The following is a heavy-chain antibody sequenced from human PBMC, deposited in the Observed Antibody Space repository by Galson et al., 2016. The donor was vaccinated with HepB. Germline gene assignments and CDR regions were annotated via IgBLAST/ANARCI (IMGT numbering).Heavy chain of an antibody. Sequence: SLRLSCAASGFTVSNNFMRWVRQAPGKGLEWVSLIYSGGGTHYVDSVKGRFIISRDNSKNTLYLQMNSLGAEDSAVYYCARVIGGTLDALDTWGQGTMVTVSS. CDR1: GFTVSNNF. J-gene: IGHJ3*02. D-gene: IGHD2-21*01. CDR2: IYSGGGT. CDR3: ARVIGGTLDALDT. V-gene: IGHV3-66*02.